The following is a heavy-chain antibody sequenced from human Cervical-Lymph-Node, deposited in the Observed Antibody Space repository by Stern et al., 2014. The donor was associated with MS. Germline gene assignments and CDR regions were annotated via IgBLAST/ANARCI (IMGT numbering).Heavy chain of an antibody. CDR2: ITNVGST. V-gene: IGHV3-53*01. J-gene: IGHJ4*02. CDR3: ARDTSSPERSDW. Sequence: VQLVESGGGVIQPGGSLRLSCTASGFTFSRSYMPWVRQAPGKGLEWVSLITNVGSTFYTDSVKGRFTISRDDSKNTVYLHMTSLRAEDTAMYYCARDTSSPERSDWWGQGTLVTVSS. D-gene: IGHD1-1*01. CDR1: GFTFSRSY.